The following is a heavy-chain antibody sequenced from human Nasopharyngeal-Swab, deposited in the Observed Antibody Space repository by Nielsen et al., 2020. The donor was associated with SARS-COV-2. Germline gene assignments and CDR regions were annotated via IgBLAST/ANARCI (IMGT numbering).Heavy chain of an antibody. D-gene: IGHD6-19*01. J-gene: IGHJ3*02. CDR3: ARGNQWLRYAFDI. CDR2: IYSGGST. V-gene: IGHV3-66*01. Sequence: GESLKISCAASGFTVSSNYMSWVRQAPGKGLEWVSVIYSGGSTYYPGSVKGRFTISRENAKNSLYLQMNSLRAGDTAVYYCARGNQWLRYAFDIWGQGTMVTVSS. CDR1: GFTVSSNY.